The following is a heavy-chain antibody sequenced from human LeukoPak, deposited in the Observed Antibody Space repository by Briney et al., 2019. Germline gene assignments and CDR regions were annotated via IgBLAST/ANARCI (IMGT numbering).Heavy chain of an antibody. CDR3: ARRRGSYRYRNFDH. J-gene: IGHJ4*02. D-gene: IGHD3-16*02. CDR1: GGSVSSGSYS. Sequence: SETLSLTCTVSGGSVSSGSYSWTWIRQPPGKGLEWIGEIYHSGSTNYNPSLKSRVTISVDKSKNQFSLKLSSVTAADTAVYYCARRRGSYRYRNFDHWGQGTLVTVSS. V-gene: IGHV4-61*01. CDR2: IYHSGST.